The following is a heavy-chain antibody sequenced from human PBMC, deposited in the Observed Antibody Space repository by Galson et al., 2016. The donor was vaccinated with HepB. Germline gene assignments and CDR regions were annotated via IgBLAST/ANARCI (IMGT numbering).Heavy chain of an antibody. CDR1: GGSFRADV. J-gene: IGHJ5*02. CDR3: ARGLREDPPDQ. Sequence: SVKVSCKASGGSFRADVFSWVRQAPGQGLEWMGGIIPTFDSTTYAQKFQGRVTLTADESTTTVYMALRSLRSDDTAVYYCARGLREDPPDQWGQGTLVIVSS. D-gene: IGHD2-21*01. V-gene: IGHV1-69*13. CDR2: IIPTFDST.